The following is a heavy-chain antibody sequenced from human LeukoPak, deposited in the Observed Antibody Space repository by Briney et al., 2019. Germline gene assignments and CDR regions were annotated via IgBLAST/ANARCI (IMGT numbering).Heavy chain of an antibody. V-gene: IGHV4-59*08. CDR2: IFYSGSP. CDR1: GGSISSYY. CDR3: ARVGHLAAAGTYDY. D-gene: IGHD6-13*01. J-gene: IGHJ4*02. Sequence: SSETLSHTCTVSGGSISSYYWSWIRQPPGKGLEWIGNIFYSGSPNYNPSLKSRVTISFDTSKNQFSLKLSSVTAADTAVYYCARVGHLAAAGTYDYWGQGTLVTVSS.